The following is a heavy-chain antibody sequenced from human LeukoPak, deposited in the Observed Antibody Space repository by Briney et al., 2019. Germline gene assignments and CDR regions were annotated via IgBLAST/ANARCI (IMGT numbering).Heavy chain of an antibody. CDR3: ARDYGGYGDYDRYDLDNNWFDP. J-gene: IGHJ5*02. V-gene: IGHV4-39*02. CDR2: IYYSGST. D-gene: IGHD4-17*01. CDR1: GGSISSSSYY. Sequence: PSETLSLTCTVSGGSISSSSYYWGWIRQPPGKGLEWIGSIYYSGSTYYNPSLKSRVTISVDTSKNQFSLTLSSVTAADTAVYYCARDYGGYGDYDRYDLDNNWFDPWGQGTLVTVSS.